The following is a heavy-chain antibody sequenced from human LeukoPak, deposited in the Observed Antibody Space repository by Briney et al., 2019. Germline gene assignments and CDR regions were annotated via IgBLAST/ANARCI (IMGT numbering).Heavy chain of an antibody. CDR3: ARLTSSWYQDWYFDL. D-gene: IGHD6-13*01. CDR1: GGSFSGYY. V-gene: IGHV4-34*01. J-gene: IGHJ2*01. Sequence: PSETLPLTCAVYGGSFSGYYWSWIRQPPGKGLEWIGEINHSGSTNYNPSLKSRVTMSVDTSKKQFSLKLSSVTAADTAVYYCARLTSSWYQDWYFDLWGRGTLVTVSS. CDR2: INHSGST.